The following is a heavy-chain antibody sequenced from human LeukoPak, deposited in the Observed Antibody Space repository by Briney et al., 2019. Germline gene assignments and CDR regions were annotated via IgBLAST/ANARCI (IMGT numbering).Heavy chain of an antibody. Sequence: GGSLRLSCAASGFTFSSYAMSWVRQAPGRGLERVSAISGSGGSTYYADSVKGRFTISRDNSKNTLYLQMNSLRAEDTAVYYCAKHLPHIVVVITEHPIDAFDIWGQGTIVTVSS. CDR1: GFTFSSYA. CDR3: AKHLPHIVVVITEHPIDAFDI. J-gene: IGHJ3*02. CDR2: ISGSGGST. V-gene: IGHV3-23*01. D-gene: IGHD3-22*01.